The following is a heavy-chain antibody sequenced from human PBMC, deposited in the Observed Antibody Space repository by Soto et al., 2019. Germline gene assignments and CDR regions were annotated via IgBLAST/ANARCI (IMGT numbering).Heavy chain of an antibody. D-gene: IGHD3-22*01. Sequence: LSLTCTVSGGSISGGDYYWSWIRQPPGKGREWIGYIYYSGSTYYNPSLKSRVTISVDTSQNQFSLKLSSVTAADTAVYYCARSPYYYDSSGYCSFVYFDYWGQGTLVTVSA. V-gene: IGHV4-30-4*01. CDR2: IYYSGST. J-gene: IGHJ4*02. CDR3: ARSPYYYDSSGYCSFVYFDY. CDR1: GGSISGGDYY.